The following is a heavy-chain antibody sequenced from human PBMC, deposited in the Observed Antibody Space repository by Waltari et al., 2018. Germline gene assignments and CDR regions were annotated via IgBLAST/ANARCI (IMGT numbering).Heavy chain of an antibody. J-gene: IGHJ4*02. Sequence: QVQLVQSGAEVKKPGASVKVSCKASGYTFTSYYMHWVRQAPGQGLEWMGIISPRGGSRSYEQKFRGRVTMTRDTATSTVYMELGSLRSEDTAVYYCARADFLEWLLESNYWGQGTLVTVSS. CDR2: ISPRGGSR. D-gene: IGHD3-3*01. V-gene: IGHV1-46*01. CDR3: ARADFLEWLLESNY. CDR1: GYTFTSYY.